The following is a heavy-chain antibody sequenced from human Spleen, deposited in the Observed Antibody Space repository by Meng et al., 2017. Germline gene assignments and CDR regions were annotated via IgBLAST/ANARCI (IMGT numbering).Heavy chain of an antibody. CDR3: ACSGSSCYSLLVSPP. V-gene: IGHV4-34*01. J-gene: IGHJ5*02. CDR2: TNHRGST. Sequence: QVQLQQWGAGLLKPSATLSLTCAVPGASLSTYYWGWIRQSPGKGLQWIGETNHRGSTKYNPSLKSRVTISVDTSKNQFSLKLTSVTAADSAVYYCACSGSSCYSLLVSPPWGQGTRVTGYS. CDR1: GASLSTYY. D-gene: IGHD2-15*01.